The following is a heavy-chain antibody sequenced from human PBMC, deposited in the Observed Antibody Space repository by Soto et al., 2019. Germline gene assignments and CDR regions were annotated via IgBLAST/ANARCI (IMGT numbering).Heavy chain of an antibody. V-gene: IGHV3-23*01. CDR3: AKENGYSSSWFEFDY. Sequence: PGGSLRLSCVASGFTFSSYAMSWVRQAPGKGLEWVSAISSSGVNTYNADSVKGRFTISRDNSKKTLYLQMNSLRAEDTAVYYCAKENGYSSSWFEFDYWGQGTLVTVSS. CDR1: GFTFSSYA. J-gene: IGHJ4*02. CDR2: ISSSGVNT. D-gene: IGHD6-13*01.